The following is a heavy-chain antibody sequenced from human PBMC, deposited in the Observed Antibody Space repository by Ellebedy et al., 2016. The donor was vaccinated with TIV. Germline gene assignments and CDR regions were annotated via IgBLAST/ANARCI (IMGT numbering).Heavy chain of an antibody. V-gene: IGHV3-11*06. Sequence: GESLKISCAASGFTFSDYYMSWIRQAPGKGLEWVSYISSTSTYTNYTDSVKGRFTISRDNAKHSLYLQMNSLRDEDTAVYYCARNGYEDVWGSYHHDYWGQGTLVTVSS. CDR1: GFTFSDYY. CDR3: ARNGYEDVWGSYHHDY. CDR2: ISSTSTYT. D-gene: IGHD3-16*02. J-gene: IGHJ4*02.